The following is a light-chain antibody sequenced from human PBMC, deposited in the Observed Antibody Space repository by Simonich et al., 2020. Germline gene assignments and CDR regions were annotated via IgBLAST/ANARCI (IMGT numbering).Light chain of an antibody. CDR1: TGAVTSGYY. CDR2: STS. J-gene: IGLJ2*01. CDR3: LLYYSGAQV. Sequence: QTVVTQEPSLPVSPGGTVTLTCASRTGAVTSGYYPNWFQQTPGQAPRALLYSTSNKHSGTPARCSGSRLGGKAALTLSGVQPEDEAEYYCLLYYSGAQVFGGGTKLTVL. V-gene: IGLV7-43*01.